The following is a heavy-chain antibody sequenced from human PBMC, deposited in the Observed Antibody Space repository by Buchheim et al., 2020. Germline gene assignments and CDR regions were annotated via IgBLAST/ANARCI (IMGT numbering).Heavy chain of an antibody. CDR1: GGSVNRVSYY. J-gene: IGHJ4*02. D-gene: IGHD2-2*01. CDR3: ARLYCTSTSCALDY. CDR2: IYYSGNT. Sequence: QVQLQESGPGLVKPSETLSLTCTVSGGSVNRVSYYWSWIRQPPRKGLEWIGYIYYSGNTNYNPSLKSRVTISLDTSQNQFFLKLSSVAAAHTAVYCCARLYCTSTSCALDYWGEGTL. V-gene: IGHV4-61*01.